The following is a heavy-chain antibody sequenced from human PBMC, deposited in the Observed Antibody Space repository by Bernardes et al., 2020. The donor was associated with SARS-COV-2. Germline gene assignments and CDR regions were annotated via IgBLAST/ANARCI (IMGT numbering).Heavy chain of an antibody. CDR3: ARDNLRRGDY. J-gene: IGHJ4*02. Sequence: GGSLRLSCAASGFTFSRYWMSWLRQAPGKGLEWVANINQDGSQRNYVDSVKGRFTISRDNAKNSVYLQMNSLRAEDTAVYYCARDNLRRGDYWGQGTLVTVSS. D-gene: IGHD4-17*01. CDR2: INQDGSQR. V-gene: IGHV3-7*05. CDR1: GFTFSRYW.